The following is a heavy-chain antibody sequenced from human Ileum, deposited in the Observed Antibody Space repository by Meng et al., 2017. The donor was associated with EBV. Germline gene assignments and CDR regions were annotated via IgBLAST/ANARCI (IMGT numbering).Heavy chain of an antibody. Sequence: VDLVESGGGLVPPGGSLVPSCAASGFTFSDYWMHWVRQAPGKGLVWVSHITSDGSSTNYADSVKGRFTISRDNAKNTLYLQMNSLRAEDAAVYYCATVRDGYPRLFDYWGQGTLVTVSS. CDR2: ITSDGSST. V-gene: IGHV3-74*01. CDR1: GFTFSDYW. J-gene: IGHJ4*02. CDR3: ATVRDGYPRLFDY. D-gene: IGHD5-24*01.